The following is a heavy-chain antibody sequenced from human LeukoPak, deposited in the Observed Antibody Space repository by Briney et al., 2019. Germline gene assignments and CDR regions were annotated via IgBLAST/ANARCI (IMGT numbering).Heavy chain of an antibody. CDR2: ISAYNGNT. CDR1: GYTFTSYG. D-gene: IGHD3-22*01. CDR3: ARDSAYYDSSGYYD. Sequence: ASVKVSCKASGYTFTSYGISWVRQAPGQGLEWMGWISAYNGNTNYAQKLQGRVTMTTDTSTSTAYMELRSLRSDDTAVYYCARDSAYYDSSGYYDWGQGTLVTVSS. V-gene: IGHV1-18*01. J-gene: IGHJ4*02.